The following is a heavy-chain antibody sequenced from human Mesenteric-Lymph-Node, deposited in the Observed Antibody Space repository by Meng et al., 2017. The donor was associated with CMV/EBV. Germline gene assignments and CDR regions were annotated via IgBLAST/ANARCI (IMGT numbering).Heavy chain of an antibody. CDR2: SYSGGSGN. CDR1: GFTFSSYA. J-gene: IGHJ4*02. V-gene: IGHV3-23*03. D-gene: IGHD4-11*01. CDR3: AKGTFSNTVFDY. Sequence: GGSLRLSCAVSGFTFSSYAMTWVRQAPGKGLEWVSHSYSGGSGNFYADSVRGRFTISRDDSKNMLYLQMNSLRAEDTALYYCAKGTFSNTVFDYWGQGTLVTVSS.